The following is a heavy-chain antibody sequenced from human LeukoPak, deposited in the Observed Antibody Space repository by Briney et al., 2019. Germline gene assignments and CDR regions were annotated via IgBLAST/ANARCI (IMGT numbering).Heavy chain of an antibody. D-gene: IGHD2-2*01. V-gene: IGHV1-46*01. J-gene: IGHJ4*02. CDR3: ARGKDIVVVPAALFDY. CDR2: MNPSGGST. Sequence: ASVKVSCKASGYTFTSYYMHWVRQAPGQGLEWMGIMNPSGGSTSYAQKFQGRVTMARDTSTSTVYMELSSLRSEDTAVYYCARGKDIVVVPAALFDYWGQGTLVTVSS. CDR1: GYTFTSYY.